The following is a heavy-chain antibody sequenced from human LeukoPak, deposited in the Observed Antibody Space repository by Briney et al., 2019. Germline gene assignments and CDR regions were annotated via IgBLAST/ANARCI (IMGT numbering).Heavy chain of an antibody. CDR2: IYYSGST. Sequence: SETLSLTCTVSGGSISSYYWSWIRQPPGKGLEWIGYIYYSGSTNYNPSLKSRVTISVDTSKNLFSLKLSSVTAADTAVYYCARVLVDYDILTGYYKFRYFDYWGQGTLVTVSS. CDR1: GGSISSYY. J-gene: IGHJ4*02. CDR3: ARVLVDYDILTGYYKFRYFDY. V-gene: IGHV4-59*01. D-gene: IGHD3-9*01.